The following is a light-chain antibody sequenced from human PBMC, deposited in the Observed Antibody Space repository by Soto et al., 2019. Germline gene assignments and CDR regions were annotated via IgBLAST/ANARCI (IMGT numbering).Light chain of an antibody. CDR1: SSDIGRYNY. CDR2: DLS. J-gene: IGLJ1*01. CDR3: SSYTGSNTYF. V-gene: IGLV2-8*01. Sequence: QSALTQPPSASGSPGQSVTISCTGTSSDIGRYNYVSWYQQRPGKAPKLMIYDLSQRPSGVPDRFSGSKSGNTASLTVSGLQTEDEADYYCSSYTGSNTYFFGTGTKLTV.